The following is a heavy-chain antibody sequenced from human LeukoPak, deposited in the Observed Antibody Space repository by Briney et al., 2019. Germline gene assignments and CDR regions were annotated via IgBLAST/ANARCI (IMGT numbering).Heavy chain of an antibody. J-gene: IGHJ4*02. CDR2: VKSKSAGETT. CDR1: GLSISNDW. D-gene: IGHD3-10*01. V-gene: IGHV3-15*01. CDR3: TLIQGWGSGSYYRDF. Sequence: GGSLRLSCAASGLSISNDWMSGVRQAPGKGLEWVARVKSKSAGETTDYAAPVKGRFTISRDDSKNTLYLQMNSLKTEDTAVYYCTLIQGWGSGSYYRDFWGQGTLVTVSS.